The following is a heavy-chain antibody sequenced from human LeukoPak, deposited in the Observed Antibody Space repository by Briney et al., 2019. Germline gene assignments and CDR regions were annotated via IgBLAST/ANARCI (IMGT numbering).Heavy chain of an antibody. CDR3: ARDLDYYGRNWYFDL. CDR1: GFTFSSYG. V-gene: IGHV3-20*04. J-gene: IGHJ2*01. D-gene: IGHD3-10*02. CDR2: INWNGGST. Sequence: PGGSLRLSCAASGFTFSSYGMSWVRQAPGKGLEWVSGINWNGGSTGYADSVKGRFTISRDNAKNSLYLQMNSLRAEDTAVYYCARDLDYYGRNWYFDLWGRGTLVTVSS.